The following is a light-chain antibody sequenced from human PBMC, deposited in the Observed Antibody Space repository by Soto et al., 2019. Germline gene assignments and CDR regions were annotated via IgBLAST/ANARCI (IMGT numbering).Light chain of an antibody. CDR3: QQYNRYAVT. Sequence: DIQMTQSPSTLSASVGDRVTITCRASQSASTFLAWYQQKPGQAPKLLIYDASTLQSGAPSRFSASGSGTEFALTISGLQPDDFAVYYCQQYNRYAVTFXQGTKVDIK. CDR2: DAS. J-gene: IGKJ1*01. V-gene: IGKV1-5*01. CDR1: QSASTF.